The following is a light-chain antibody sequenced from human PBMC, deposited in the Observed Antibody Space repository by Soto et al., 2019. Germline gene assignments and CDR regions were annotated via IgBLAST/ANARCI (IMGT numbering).Light chain of an antibody. V-gene: IGKV1-5*01. CDR3: QQYSNYSFT. Sequence: DIQMTQSPSTLSASLGRRVTITCRASQSVRSWLAWYQQKPGRSPKLLICDASSLEGGVPSRFSGSGFGTEFTLTVSSLQADDFATYYCQQYSNYSFTFGPGTKVDMK. CDR1: QSVRSW. J-gene: IGKJ3*01. CDR2: DAS.